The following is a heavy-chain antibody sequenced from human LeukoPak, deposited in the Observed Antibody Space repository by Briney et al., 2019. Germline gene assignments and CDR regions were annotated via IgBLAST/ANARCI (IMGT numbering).Heavy chain of an antibody. CDR1: GGSISSGSYY. CDR3: ARDEYYDYFDY. J-gene: IGHJ4*02. Sequence: SETLSLTCTVSGGSISSGSYYWSWIRQPAGKGLEWIGRIYTSGSTNYNPSLKSRVTISVDTSKNQFSLKLSSVTAADTAVYYCARDEYYDYFDYWGQGTLVTVSS. D-gene: IGHD3-22*01. CDR2: IYTSGST. V-gene: IGHV4-61*02.